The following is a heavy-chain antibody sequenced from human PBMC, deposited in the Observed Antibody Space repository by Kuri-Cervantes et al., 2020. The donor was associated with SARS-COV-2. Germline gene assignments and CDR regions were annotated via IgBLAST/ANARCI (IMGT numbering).Heavy chain of an antibody. D-gene: IGHD3-22*01. Sequence: GESLKISCSASGFTFSSYAMSWVRQAPGKGLEWGSAISGSGGSTYYADSVKGRFTISRDNSKNTLYLQMNGLRAEDTAVYYCAKDHQYYYDSSGYYYFGYWGQGTLVTVSS. V-gene: IGHV3-23*01. J-gene: IGHJ4*02. CDR3: AKDHQYYYDSSGYYYFGY. CDR1: GFTFSSYA. CDR2: ISGSGGST.